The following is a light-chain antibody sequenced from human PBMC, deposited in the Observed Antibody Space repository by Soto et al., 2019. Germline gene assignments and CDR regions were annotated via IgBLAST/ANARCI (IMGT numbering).Light chain of an antibody. V-gene: IGLV2-14*01. J-gene: IGLJ3*02. Sequence: QSVLTQPASVSGSPGQSITSSCTGTSSDVVGYNYVSWYQQHPDKAPKLIIYEVSNRPSGVSNRFSGSKSGNTASLTISGLQAEDEADYYCSSFTTSTTLEVFGGGTKVTVL. CDR1: SSDVVGYNY. CDR3: SSFTTSTTLEV. CDR2: EVS.